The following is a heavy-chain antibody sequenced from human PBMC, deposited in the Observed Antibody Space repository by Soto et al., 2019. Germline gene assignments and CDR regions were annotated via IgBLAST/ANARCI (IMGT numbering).Heavy chain of an antibody. J-gene: IGHJ4*02. V-gene: IGHV3-21*01. D-gene: IGHD1-26*01. CDR2: ISVSSSYI. CDR3: ARREYSGRYFDY. Sequence: CVLQAPGKGLEWVSSISVSSSYIYYADSLQGRFTISRDSAENSLYLQMNSLGAEDTAIYYCARREYSGRYFDYWGRGILVTVS.